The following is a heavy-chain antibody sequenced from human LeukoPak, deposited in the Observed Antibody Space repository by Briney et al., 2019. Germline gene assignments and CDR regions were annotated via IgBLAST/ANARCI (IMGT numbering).Heavy chain of an antibody. CDR1: GDSISSSNW. D-gene: IGHD3-10*01. CDR3: ARGSDGSGSSYRNWFDP. J-gene: IGHJ5*02. V-gene: IGHV4-4*02. CDR2: INHSGST. Sequence: PSETLSLTCAVSGDSISSSNWWSWVRQPPGKGLEWIGEINHSGSTNYNPSLKSRVTITVDTSKNQFSLKLSSVTAADTAVYYCARGSDGSGSSYRNWFDPWGQGALVTVSS.